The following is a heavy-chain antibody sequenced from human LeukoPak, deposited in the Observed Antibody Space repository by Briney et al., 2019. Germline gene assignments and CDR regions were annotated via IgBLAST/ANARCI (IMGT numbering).Heavy chain of an antibody. Sequence: GGSLRLSCAASGFTVSSNYMNWVRQAPGKGLEWVSVIYSGDSTYYADSVKGRFTISRDNSKNTLYLQMNSLRVEDTAVYYCARAGRSSGWYYFDYWGQGTLVTVSS. V-gene: IGHV3-53*01. J-gene: IGHJ4*02. CDR2: IYSGDST. D-gene: IGHD6-19*01. CDR1: GFTVSSNY. CDR3: ARAGRSSGWYYFDY.